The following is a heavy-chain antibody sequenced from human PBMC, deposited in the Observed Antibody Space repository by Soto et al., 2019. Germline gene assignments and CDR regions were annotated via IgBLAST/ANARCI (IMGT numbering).Heavy chain of an antibody. D-gene: IGHD4-4*01. CDR3: ARPLWRNDYNWGYCEL. CDR1: GFTFSSYA. V-gene: IGHV3-30-3*01. CDR2: ISYDGSNK. Sequence: QVQLVESGGGVVQPGRSLRLSCAASGFTFSSYAMHWVRQAPGKGLEWVAVISYDGSNKYYADSVKGRFTISRDNSKNTLYLQMNSLRAEDTAVYYCARPLWRNDYNWGYCELWGRGTLVTVSS. J-gene: IGHJ2*01.